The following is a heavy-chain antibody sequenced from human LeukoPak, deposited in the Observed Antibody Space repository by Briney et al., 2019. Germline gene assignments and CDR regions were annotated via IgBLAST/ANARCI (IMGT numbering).Heavy chain of an antibody. CDR3: ARDSSDFRSLIPH. Sequence: SVKVSCKASGGTFSSYAISWVRQAPGQGPEWMGGITPMFGTAKYAQKFQGRVTITADESTSTAYMKLSSLRSEDTAVYYCARDSSDFRSLIPHWGQGTLVTVSS. V-gene: IGHV1-69*13. J-gene: IGHJ1*01. D-gene: IGHD3-3*01. CDR1: GGTFSSYA. CDR2: ITPMFGTA.